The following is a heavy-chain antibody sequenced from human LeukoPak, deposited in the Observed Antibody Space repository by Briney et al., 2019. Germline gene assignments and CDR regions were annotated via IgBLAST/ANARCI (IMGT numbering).Heavy chain of an antibody. V-gene: IGHV5-51*01. CDR3: ARQGAGVSLDY. D-gene: IGHD2-8*01. CDR2: LNPGDSDS. CDR1: GYTFTNYW. Sequence: GESLKISCKGAGYTFTNYWIGWVRQMPGKGLEWMGILNPGDSDSRYSPSFQGQVTISADKSINTAYLQWSSLKASDTAMYYCARQGAGVSLDYWGQGTLVTVSS. J-gene: IGHJ4*02.